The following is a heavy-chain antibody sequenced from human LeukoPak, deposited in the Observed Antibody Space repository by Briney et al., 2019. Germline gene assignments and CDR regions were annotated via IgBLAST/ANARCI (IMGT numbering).Heavy chain of an antibody. V-gene: IGHV3-66*01. Sequence: GGSLRLSCAASGFTFSSYNMNWVRQAPGKGLEWVSVIYSGGSTYYADSVKGRFTISRDNSKNTLYLQMNSLRAEDTAVYYCARGSSTSCVFCYWGQGTLVTVSS. D-gene: IGHD2-2*01. J-gene: IGHJ4*02. CDR3: ARGSSTSCVFCY. CDR1: GFTFSSYN. CDR2: IYSGGST.